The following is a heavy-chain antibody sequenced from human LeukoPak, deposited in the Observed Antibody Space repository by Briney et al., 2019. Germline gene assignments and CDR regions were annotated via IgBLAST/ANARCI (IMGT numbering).Heavy chain of an antibody. CDR3: ARDHSGKWDLLSGWWFDP. V-gene: IGHV1-46*01. CDR1: GYTFTSYY. J-gene: IGHJ5*02. CDR2: INPSGGST. Sequence: ASVKVSCKASGYTFTSYYMHWVRQAPGQGLEWMGIINPSGGSTSYAQKFQGRVTMTRDMSTTSVYMELTSLRSEDTAVYYCARDHSGKWDLLSGWWFDPWGQGTLVTVSS. D-gene: IGHD1-26*01.